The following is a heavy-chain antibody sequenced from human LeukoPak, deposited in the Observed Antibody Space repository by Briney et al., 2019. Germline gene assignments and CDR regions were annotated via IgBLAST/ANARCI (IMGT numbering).Heavy chain of an antibody. CDR3: ARDKSSFNGVFDP. J-gene: IGHJ5*02. CDR1: GFTFSSYA. V-gene: IGHV3-30*04. CDR2: ISYDGSNK. D-gene: IGHD3-10*01. Sequence: GGSLRLSCAASGFTFSSYAMHWVRQAPGKGLEWVAVISYDGSNKYYADSVKGRFTISRDNSKNTLYLQMNSLRAEDTAVYYCARDKSSFNGVFDPWGQGTLVTVSS.